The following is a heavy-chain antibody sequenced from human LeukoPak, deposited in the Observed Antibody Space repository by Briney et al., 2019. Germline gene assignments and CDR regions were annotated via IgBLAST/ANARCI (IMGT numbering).Heavy chain of an antibody. J-gene: IGHJ3*02. D-gene: IGHD3-22*01. CDR1: GGSIISGGYS. CDR3: ARALYYDSSGYLIDAFDI. Sequence: PSRPLSLTCAVSGGSIISGGYSGSWIRQPPGKGLEWMGYIYHSGSTYYNPSLKSRVTISVDRSKNQFSLKLSSVTAADTAVYYCARALYYDSSGYLIDAFDIWGQGTMVTVSS. V-gene: IGHV4-30-2*01. CDR2: IYHSGST.